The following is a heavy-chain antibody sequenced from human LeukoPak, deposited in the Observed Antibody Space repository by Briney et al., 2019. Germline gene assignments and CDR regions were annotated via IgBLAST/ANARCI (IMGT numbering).Heavy chain of an antibody. V-gene: IGHV3-74*01. D-gene: IGHD1-26*01. CDR3: ARDLHWGASDY. CDR2: INKDGSNT. Sequence: PGGSLRLSCAASGFTFSSHWMHWVRQVPGKGLVWVSRINKDGSNTLYADSVKGRFTISRDNAKNTLYLQMNSLGVEDTAVYYCARDLHWGASDYWGQGTLVTVSS. J-gene: IGHJ4*02. CDR1: GFTFSSHW.